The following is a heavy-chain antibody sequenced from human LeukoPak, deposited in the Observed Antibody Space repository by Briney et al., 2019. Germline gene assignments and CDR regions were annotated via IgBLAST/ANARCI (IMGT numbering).Heavy chain of an antibody. D-gene: IGHD3-22*01. CDR3: ASSPVITRD. V-gene: IGHV3-74*01. CDR1: GITFSNYW. CDR2: INSDGSRI. J-gene: IGHJ4*02. Sequence: GGSLRLSCAASGITFSNYWMHWVRQAPGKGLEWVSRINSDGSRITYADSVEGRFTISRDNAKNTLYLQMNSLRVEDTAVYYCASSPVITRDWGQGTLVTVSS.